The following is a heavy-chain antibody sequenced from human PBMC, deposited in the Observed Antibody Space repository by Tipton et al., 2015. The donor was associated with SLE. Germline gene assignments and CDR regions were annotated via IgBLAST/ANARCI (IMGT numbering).Heavy chain of an antibody. CDR3: ARVIPLGYCSSTSCYIGAFDI. V-gene: IGHV4-59*01. CDR2: IYYSGST. D-gene: IGHD2-2*02. J-gene: IGHJ3*02. Sequence: TLSLTCTVSGGSISSYHWSWIRQPPGKGLEWIGYIYYSGSTNYNPSLKSRVTISVDTSKNQFSLKLSSVTAADTAVYYCARVIPLGYCSSTSCYIGAFDIWGQGTMVTVSS. CDR1: GGSISSYH.